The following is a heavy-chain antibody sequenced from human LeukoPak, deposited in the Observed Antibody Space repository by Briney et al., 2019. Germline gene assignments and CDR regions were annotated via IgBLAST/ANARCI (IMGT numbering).Heavy chain of an antibody. CDR2: IIPIFGTA. J-gene: IGHJ4*02. CDR1: GYTFTSYY. D-gene: IGHD3/OR15-3a*01. CDR3: ARARYNGLVIQYYFDY. V-gene: IGHV1-69*13. Sequence: SVKVSCKASGYTFTSYYMHWVRQAPGQGLEWMGGIIPIFGTANYAQKFQGRVTITADESTSTAYMELSSLRSEDTAVYYCARARYNGLVIQYYFDYWGQGTLVTVSS.